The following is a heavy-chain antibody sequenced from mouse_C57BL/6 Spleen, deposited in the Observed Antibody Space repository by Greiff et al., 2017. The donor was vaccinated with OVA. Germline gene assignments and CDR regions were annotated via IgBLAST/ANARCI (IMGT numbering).Heavy chain of an antibody. CDR2: IRLKSDNYAT. CDR3: TGDGNFAY. CDR1: GFTFSNYW. Sequence: EVQRVESGGGLVQPGGSMKLSCVASGFTFSNYWMNWVRQSPEKGLEWVAQIRLKSDNYATHYAESVKGRFTISRDDSKSSVYLQMNNLRAEDTGIYYCTGDGNFAYWGQGTLVTVSA. V-gene: IGHV6-3*01. J-gene: IGHJ3*01. D-gene: IGHD2-1*01.